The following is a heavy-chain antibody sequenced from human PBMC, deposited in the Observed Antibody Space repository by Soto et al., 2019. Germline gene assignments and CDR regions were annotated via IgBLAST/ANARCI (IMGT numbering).Heavy chain of an antibody. D-gene: IGHD4-17*01. J-gene: IGHJ4*02. V-gene: IGHV1-58*01. CDR3: AAALHDYGDSVGFYFDY. CDR1: GFNSTSSA. Sequence: QMPLVQSGPEVKEPGTSVKVSCKASGFNSTSSAVQWVRQARGQRLELIGWIVVGSGNTNYAQKFQERVTITRDMSTSTANMERSSLRSEDTAVYYCAAALHDYGDSVGFYFDYWGQGTLVTVSS. CDR2: IVVGSGNT.